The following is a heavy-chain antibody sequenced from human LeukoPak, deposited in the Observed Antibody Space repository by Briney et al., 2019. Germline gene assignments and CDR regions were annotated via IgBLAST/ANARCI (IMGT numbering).Heavy chain of an antibody. CDR2: IYSGGDT. CDR1: GFTVRNNY. Sequence: PGGSLRLSCAVSGFTVRNNYKRWVRQAPGRGLVGVSVIYSGGDTYYADSVNGRFTISRDNSKNTLYLQMNSLRAEDTAVYYCANRGFCGGGSCPGEDVWGQGTAVTVCS. CDR3: ANRGFCGGGSCPGEDV. D-gene: IGHD2-15*01. V-gene: IGHV3-66*01. J-gene: IGHJ6*02.